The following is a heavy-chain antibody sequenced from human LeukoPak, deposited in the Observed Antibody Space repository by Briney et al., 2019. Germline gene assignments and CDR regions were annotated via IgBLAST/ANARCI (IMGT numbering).Heavy chain of an antibody. CDR2: INGDGSIT. Sequence: GGSLRLSCAASGFTFTSYWMHWVRQAPGKGLVWVSRINGDGSITSYADSVKGRFTISRDNAKKSLYLQMNSLRAEDTAVYYCARDAEVGTLFGVLSRYNWFDPWGQGALVTVSS. D-gene: IGHD3-3*01. CDR1: GFTFTSYW. J-gene: IGHJ5*02. CDR3: ARDAEVGTLFGVLSRYNWFDP. V-gene: IGHV3-74*01.